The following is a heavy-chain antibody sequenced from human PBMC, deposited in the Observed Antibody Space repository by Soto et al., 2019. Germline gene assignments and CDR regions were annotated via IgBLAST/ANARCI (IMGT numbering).Heavy chain of an antibody. CDR1: GYTFSNYD. CDR2: MNPKSGYT. V-gene: IGHV1-8*01. D-gene: IGHD1-26*01. J-gene: IGHJ4*02. Sequence: QVQLVQSGAEVKKPGTSVRISCKTSGYTFSNYDINWVRQAAGQGLEWMGWMNPKSGYTGSARIFQGRVSMTRDTSMTTAYMELSSLRSEDTAMYYCARVMGSVDFWGQGTLVTVSS. CDR3: ARVMGSVDF.